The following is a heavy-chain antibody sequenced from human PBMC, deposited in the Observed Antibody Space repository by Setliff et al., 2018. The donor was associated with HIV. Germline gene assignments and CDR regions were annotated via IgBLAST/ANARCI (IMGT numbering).Heavy chain of an antibody. J-gene: IGHJ4*02. CDR2: ISYDGTKK. V-gene: IGHV3-30*04. CDR1: GFTFSRYA. Sequence: SCASSGFTFSRYAMHWVRQAPGKGLEWVAVISYDGTKKYYADSVRGRFIISRDNSKNTLYVQMNSLRAEDTAVYYCARTAGTEAVGPHYFDYWGQGTLVTVSS. D-gene: IGHD6-13*01. CDR3: ARTAGTEAVGPHYFDY.